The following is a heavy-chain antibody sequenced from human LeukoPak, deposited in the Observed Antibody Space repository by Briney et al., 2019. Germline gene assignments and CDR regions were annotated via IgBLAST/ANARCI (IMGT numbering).Heavy chain of an antibody. D-gene: IGHD4-17*01. CDR1: GFTFSSYE. J-gene: IGHJ4*02. V-gene: IGHV3-48*03. CDR2: ISSSGSTI. Sequence: SGGSLRLSCAASGFTFSSYEMNWVRQAPGKGLEWVSYISSSGSTIYYADSVKGRFTISRDNAKNSLYLQMNSLRAEDTAVYYCARVGYGDYVAYWGQGTLVTVSS. CDR3: ARVGYGDYVAY.